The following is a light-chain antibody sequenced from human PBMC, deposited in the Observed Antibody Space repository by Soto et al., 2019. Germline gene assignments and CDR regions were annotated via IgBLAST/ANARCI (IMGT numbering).Light chain of an antibody. CDR1: QSVGSD. CDR3: QQDNSPPIT. CDR2: DIF. V-gene: IGKV3D-15*01. Sequence: VLAQSHATLSVSPGGRATLSCRAGQSVGSDLAWYQQKPGRAPGLVIYDIFTRATGVPTRISGSASATDSPTTISLVPYEDSAVYCRQQDNSPPITFGRGTQLDIK. J-gene: IGKJ5*01.